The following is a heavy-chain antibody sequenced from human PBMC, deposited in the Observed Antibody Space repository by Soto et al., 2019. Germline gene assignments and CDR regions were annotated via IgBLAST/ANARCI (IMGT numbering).Heavy chain of an antibody. J-gene: IGHJ4*02. CDR1: GFTFDDYA. Sequence: EVQLVESGGGLVQPGRSLRLSCAASGFTFDDYAMHWVRQAPGKGLEWVSGISWNSGSIGYADSVKGRFTISRDNAKNSLYLQMNSLRAEDTALYYCATDHGSGSYADYCGQGTLVTVSS. D-gene: IGHD3-10*01. CDR3: ATDHGSGSYADY. V-gene: IGHV3-9*01. CDR2: ISWNSGSI.